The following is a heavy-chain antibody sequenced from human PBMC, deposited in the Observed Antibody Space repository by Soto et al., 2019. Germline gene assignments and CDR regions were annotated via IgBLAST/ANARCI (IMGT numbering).Heavy chain of an antibody. J-gene: IGHJ5*02. Sequence: QVHLQQWGAGLLKPSETLSLTCAVYGGSFSDTYWNWFRQPPGKGLEWIGEINHTNTIYNPSPTSRCTISVDTSKNHCSLKWTSVTAADTAVYYCARGVRLFRGSFDPWGQGTLVTVSS. D-gene: IGHD2-15*01. CDR3: ARGVRLFRGSFDP. CDR1: GGSFSDTY. V-gene: IGHV4-34*01. CDR2: INHTNT.